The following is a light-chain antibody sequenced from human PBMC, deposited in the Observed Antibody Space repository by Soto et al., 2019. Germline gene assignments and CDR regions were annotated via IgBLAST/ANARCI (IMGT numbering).Light chain of an antibody. V-gene: IGKV3-15*01. CDR1: QSISIN. CDR3: QQYNNWIT. CDR2: AAS. J-gene: IGKJ5*01. Sequence: EIVLTHSPATLSVSPWERAILSSRASQSISINLAWYQQKPGQAPRLLIYAASNRATGVPARFSGSWSGTEFTLTISSLQSEDFAVYYCQQYNNWITFGQGTRLEI.